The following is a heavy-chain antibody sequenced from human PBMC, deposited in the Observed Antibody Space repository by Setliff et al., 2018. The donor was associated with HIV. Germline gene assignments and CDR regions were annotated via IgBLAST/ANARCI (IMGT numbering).Heavy chain of an antibody. CDR2: IKPDGSDK. CDR1: GDSITSNFW. CDR3: ARVATPYCGGDCYSPFDY. D-gene: IGHD2-21*02. Sequence: HPSETLSLTCAVSGDSITSNFWWSWVRQPPGKGLEWVANIKPDGSDKYYVDSVKGRFTIFRDNTKDSLYLQMSSLRAEDTAVYFCARVATPYCGGDCYSPFDYWGQGTLVTVSS. V-gene: IGHV3-7*01. J-gene: IGHJ4*02.